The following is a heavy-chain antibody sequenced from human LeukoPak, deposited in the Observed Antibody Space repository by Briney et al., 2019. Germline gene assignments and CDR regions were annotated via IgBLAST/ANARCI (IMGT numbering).Heavy chain of an antibody. J-gene: IGHJ6*04. D-gene: IGHD3-10*02. CDR3: AELGITMIGGV. CDR2: ISSSGSTI. V-gene: IGHV3-48*04. CDR1: GFTFTNYW. Sequence: GGSLRLSCAASGFTFTNYWMSWVRQAPGKGLEWVSYISSSGSTIYYADSVKGRFTISRDNAKNSLYLQMNSLRAEDTAVYYCAELGITMIGGVWGKGTTVTISS.